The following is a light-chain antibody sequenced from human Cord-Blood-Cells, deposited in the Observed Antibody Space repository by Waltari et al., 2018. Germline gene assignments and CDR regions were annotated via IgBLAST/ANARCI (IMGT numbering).Light chain of an antibody. J-gene: IGLJ2*01. CDR2: DVS. CDR3: CSYAGSYTFHVV. CDR1: SSDVGGYTY. V-gene: IGLV2-11*01. Sequence: QSALTQPRSVSGSPGQSVTISCTGTSSDVGGYTYVSWYQQHPGKAPKPMIYDVSKRPSGVPDRFSGSKSGNTASLTISGLQAEDEADYYCCSYAGSYTFHVVFGGGTKLTVL.